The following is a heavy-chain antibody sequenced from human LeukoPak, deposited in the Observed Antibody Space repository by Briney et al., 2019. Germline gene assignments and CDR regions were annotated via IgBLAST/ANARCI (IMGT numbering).Heavy chain of an antibody. D-gene: IGHD2-21*02. V-gene: IGHV3-15*01. CDR1: GFTFSNAW. CDR2: IKSKTDGGTT. CDR3: TTEFTSDWAAFDI. J-gene: IGHJ3*02. Sequence: GGSLRLSCAASGFTFSNAWMSWVRQAPGKGLEWVGRIKSKTDGGTTDYAAPVKGRFTISRDDSKNTLYLQMNSLKTEDTAVYYCTTEFTSDWAAFDIWGQGTMVTVSS.